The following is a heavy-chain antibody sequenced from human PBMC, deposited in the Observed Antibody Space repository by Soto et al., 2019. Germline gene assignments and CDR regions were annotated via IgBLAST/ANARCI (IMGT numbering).Heavy chain of an antibody. Sequence: SVKVSCKASGGTFSSYAISWGRQAPGQGLEWMGGIIPIFGTANYAQKFQGRVTITADESTSTAYMELSSLRSEDTAVYYCARDRTIGSVGVVIATRVYMDVWGQGTTVTVSS. D-gene: IGHD3-3*01. CDR3: ARDRTIGSVGVVIATRVYMDV. J-gene: IGHJ6*02. CDR2: IIPIFGTA. V-gene: IGHV1-69*13. CDR1: GGTFSSYA.